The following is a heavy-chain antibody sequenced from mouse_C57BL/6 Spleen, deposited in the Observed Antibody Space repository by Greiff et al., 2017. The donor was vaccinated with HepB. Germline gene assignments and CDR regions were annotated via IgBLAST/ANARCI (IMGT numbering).Heavy chain of an antibody. CDR1: GYTFTSYW. J-gene: IGHJ3*01. CDR3: ARDYDVAWFAY. D-gene: IGHD2-4*01. V-gene: IGHV1-52*01. CDR2: IDPSDSET. Sequence: QVQLQQPGAELVRPGSSVKLSCKASGYTFTSYWMHWVKQRPIQGLEWIGNIDPSDSETHYNQKFKDKATLTVDKSSSTAYMQLSSLTSEDSAVYYCARDYDVAWFAYWGQGTLVTVSA.